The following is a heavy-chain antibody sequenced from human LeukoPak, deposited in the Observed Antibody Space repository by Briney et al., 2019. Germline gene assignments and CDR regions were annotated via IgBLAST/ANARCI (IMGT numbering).Heavy chain of an antibody. CDR1: GFSFSNYD. CDR3: AKRLYYGSGPLDI. CDR2: LSDSGGST. D-gene: IGHD3-10*01. Sequence: SGGSLRLSCAASGFSFSNYDMTWVRQAPGKGLDWVSTLSDSGGSTYYADSVKGRFTISRDNSKNTLCLQMSSLRAEDTAIYFCAKRLYYGSGPLDIWGQGTMATVSS. V-gene: IGHV3-23*01. J-gene: IGHJ3*02.